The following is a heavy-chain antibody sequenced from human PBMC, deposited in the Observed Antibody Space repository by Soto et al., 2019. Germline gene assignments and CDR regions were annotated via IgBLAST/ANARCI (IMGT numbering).Heavy chain of an antibody. Sequence: GGSLRLSCAASGFTFSSYSMNWVRQAPGKGLEWVSSISSSSSYIYYADSVKGRFTISRDNAKNSLYLQMNSLRAEDTAVYYCARDFGSSWYFDYWGQGTLVTVSS. CDR1: GFTFSSYS. V-gene: IGHV3-21*01. J-gene: IGHJ4*02. CDR3: ARDFGSSWYFDY. CDR2: ISSSSSYI. D-gene: IGHD6-13*01.